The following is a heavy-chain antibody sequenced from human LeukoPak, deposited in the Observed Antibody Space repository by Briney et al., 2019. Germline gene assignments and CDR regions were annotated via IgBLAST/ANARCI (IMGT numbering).Heavy chain of an antibody. D-gene: IGHD1-26*01. CDR1: GGSISSSSYY. CDR3: ARPVGGGEAFDI. CDR2: IYYSGST. V-gene: IGHV4-39*01. Sequence: PSETLSLTCTVSGGSISSSSYYWRWIRQPPGKGLEWIGSIYYSGSTYYNPSLKSRLTISVDTSKNQFSLKLSSVTAADTAVYYCARPVGGGEAFDIWGQGTMVTVSS. J-gene: IGHJ3*02.